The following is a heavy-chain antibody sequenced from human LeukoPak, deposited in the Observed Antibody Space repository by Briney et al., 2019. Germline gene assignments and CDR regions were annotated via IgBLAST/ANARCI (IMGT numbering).Heavy chain of an antibody. CDR3: ASGGSGWPLGYYYYYGMDV. CDR2: IYYTGSA. D-gene: IGHD6-19*01. Sequence: SVTLSLTCTVSGDSIRAFYWSWVRQPPGKTLEWIGYIYYTGSADYNPSLRSRVTMSVDTSKNQFSLKLNSVTTADTAVYYCASGGSGWPLGYYYYYGMDVWGQGTTVTVSS. J-gene: IGHJ6*02. V-gene: IGHV4-59*01. CDR1: GDSIRAFY.